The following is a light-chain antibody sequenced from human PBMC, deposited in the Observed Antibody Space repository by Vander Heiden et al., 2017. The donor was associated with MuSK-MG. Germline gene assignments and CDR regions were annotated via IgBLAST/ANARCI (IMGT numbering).Light chain of an antibody. CDR2: EVS. Sequence: QSALSQPASVSGSPGRSITIPCTGTSSDVGGYKLVSWYQHHTGKAHNLMIYEVSKRPSGVASRFSGSKAGTTASLTISERQDEDAADYYCCSDAGSSNWVFGGGTKLTVL. CDR1: SSDVGGYKL. V-gene: IGLV2-23*02. J-gene: IGLJ3*02. CDR3: CSDAGSSNWV.